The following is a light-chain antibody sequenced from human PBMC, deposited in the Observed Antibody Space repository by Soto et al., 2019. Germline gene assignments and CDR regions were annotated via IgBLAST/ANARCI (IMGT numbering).Light chain of an antibody. CDR2: DVS. Sequence: QSVLPQPRSGSGSPGRSVTLPCTGTSSDVGRYNYVSWYQHHPGKAPKLMIYDVSTRPSGVPDRFSGSKSGTTASLTISGLQAEDEADYYCCSYAGSPYVSGTGTKVTVL. V-gene: IGLV2-11*01. J-gene: IGLJ1*01. CDR3: CSYAGSPYV. CDR1: SSDVGRYNY.